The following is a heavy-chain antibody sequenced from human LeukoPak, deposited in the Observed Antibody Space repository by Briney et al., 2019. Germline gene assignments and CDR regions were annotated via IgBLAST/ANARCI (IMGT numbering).Heavy chain of an antibody. CDR3: ARQGSGYSPTYYYYMDV. CDR1: GYSFTSYW. J-gene: IGHJ6*03. D-gene: IGHD5-18*01. V-gene: IGHV5-51*01. Sequence: GESLKISCKGSGYSFTSYWIGWVRQMPGKGLEWMGIIYPGDSDTRYSPSFQGQVTISADKSISTAYLQWSSLKASDTAMYYCARQGSGYSPTYYYYMDVWGRGTTVTISS. CDR2: IYPGDSDT.